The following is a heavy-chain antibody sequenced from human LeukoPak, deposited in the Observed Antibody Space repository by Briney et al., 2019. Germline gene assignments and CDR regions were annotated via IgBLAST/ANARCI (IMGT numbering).Heavy chain of an antibody. D-gene: IGHD3-10*01. V-gene: IGHV3-23*01. CDR2: ISGSGGST. J-gene: IGHJ4*02. CDR3: AKDLGDFTYYYGSETYYSASDY. Sequence: PGGSLRLSCAASGFTYSRYAMSWVRQAPGKGLEWVSAISGSGGSTYYADSVKGRFTISRDYSKNTLYLQMNSLRAEDTAVYYCAKDLGDFTYYYGSETYYSASDYWGQGTLVTVSS. CDR1: GFTYSRYA.